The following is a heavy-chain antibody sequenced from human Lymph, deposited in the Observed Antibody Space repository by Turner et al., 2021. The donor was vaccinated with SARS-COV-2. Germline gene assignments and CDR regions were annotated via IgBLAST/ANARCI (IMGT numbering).Heavy chain of an antibody. J-gene: IGHJ4*02. CDR3: AREGVVGATSGLDY. CDR1: GFTFSSHG. CDR2: IWYDGSNK. Sequence: QVQLLESGGGVVQPGRSLRLSCAASGFTFSSHGMHWVRQAPGKGLEWVAVIWYDGSNKYHADSVKGRFTISRDNSKNTLYLQMNSLRAEDTAVYYCAREGVVGATSGLDYWGQGTLVTVSS. V-gene: IGHV3-33*01. D-gene: IGHD1-26*01.